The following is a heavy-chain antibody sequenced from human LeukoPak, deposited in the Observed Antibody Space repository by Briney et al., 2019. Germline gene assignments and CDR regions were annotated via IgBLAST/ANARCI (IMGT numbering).Heavy chain of an antibody. CDR1: GFTFDDYA. J-gene: IGHJ4*02. CDR3: ARATGRNQPFDY. Sequence: PGRSLRLSCAASGFTFDDYAMHWVRHAPGEGLEWVSGISWNSGSIGYADSVKGRFTISRDNAKNSLYLQMNSLRAEDTAVYYCARATGRNQPFDYWGQGTLVTVSS. CDR2: ISWNSGSI. V-gene: IGHV3-9*01. D-gene: IGHD3-10*01.